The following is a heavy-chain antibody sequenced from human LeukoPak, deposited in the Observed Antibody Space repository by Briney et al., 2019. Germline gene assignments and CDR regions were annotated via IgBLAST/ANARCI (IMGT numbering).Heavy chain of an antibody. CDR1: GGSISSGDYY. CDR2: IYYSGST. Sequence: SETLSLTCTVSGGSISSGDYYWSWIRQPPGKGLEWIGYIYYSGSTNYNPSLKSRVTISVDTSKNQFPLKLSSVTAADTAVYYCASAYCGGDCYGYYYYYGMDVWGQGTTVTVSS. J-gene: IGHJ6*02. V-gene: IGHV4-61*08. D-gene: IGHD2-21*02. CDR3: ASAYCGGDCYGYYYYYGMDV.